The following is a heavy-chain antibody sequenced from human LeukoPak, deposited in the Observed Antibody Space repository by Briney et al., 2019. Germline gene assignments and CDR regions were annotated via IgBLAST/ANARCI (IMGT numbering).Heavy chain of an antibody. V-gene: IGHV3-30*18. CDR3: GKNRGGYCSGSSCYRSDY. CDR1: GFTFSSYG. Sequence: GRSLRLSCAASGFTFSSYGMHWVRQAPGKGLEWVAVISYDGSNKYYADSVKSRFTISRDNSKNTLYLQMNSLRAEEKAVDYCGKNRGGYCSGSSCYRSDYWGQGTLVTVSS. CDR2: ISYDGSNK. J-gene: IGHJ4*02. D-gene: IGHD2-15*01.